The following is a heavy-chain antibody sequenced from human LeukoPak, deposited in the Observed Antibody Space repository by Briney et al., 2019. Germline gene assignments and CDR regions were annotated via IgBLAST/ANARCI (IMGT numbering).Heavy chain of an antibody. J-gene: IGHJ4*02. CDR3: ARVGSVTNFGVVSYYFDY. D-gene: IGHD3-3*01. Sequence: GESLKISCKASGYSFDYYWIAWVRQMPGKGLEWMGIIYPDDSDSTHSPSFQGQVTISVDKSINTAYLQWSSLKASNTAIYYCARVGSVTNFGVVSYYFDYWGQGTLVTVSS. CDR2: IYPDDSDS. CDR1: GYSFDYYW. V-gene: IGHV5-51*01.